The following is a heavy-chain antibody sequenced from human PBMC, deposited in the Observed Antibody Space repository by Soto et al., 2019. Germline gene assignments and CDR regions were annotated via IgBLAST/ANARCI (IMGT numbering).Heavy chain of an antibody. Sequence: SETLSLTCPVSGGSLNSDYWSWIRPPPGKGLEWIGYIFYSGYTKHDPSLKSRVTISVGTSKNQFSLTLSSVTAADTAVYYRARGVATNEFDSWGQGTLVTVSS. CDR3: ARGVATNEFDS. CDR2: IFYSGYT. V-gene: IGHV4-59*01. J-gene: IGHJ4*02. CDR1: GGSLNSDY. D-gene: IGHD5-12*01.